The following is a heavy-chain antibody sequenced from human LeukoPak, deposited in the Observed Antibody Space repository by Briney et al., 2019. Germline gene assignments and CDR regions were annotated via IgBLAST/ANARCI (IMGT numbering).Heavy chain of an antibody. CDR2: ISYSGST. CDR1: GGSISSSSYY. D-gene: IGHD5-18*01. CDR3: AGVYAYSYGYPFDY. J-gene: IGHJ4*02. V-gene: IGHV4-39*07. Sequence: SETLSLTCTVSGGSISSSSYYWGWIRQPPGKGLEWIGKISYSGSTYYNPSLKSRATISVDTSKNQFSLKLSSVTAADTAVYYCAGVYAYSYGYPFDYWGQGTLVTVSS.